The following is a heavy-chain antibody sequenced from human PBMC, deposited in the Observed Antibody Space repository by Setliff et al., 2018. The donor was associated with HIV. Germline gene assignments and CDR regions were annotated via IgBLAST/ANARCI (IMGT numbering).Heavy chain of an antibody. Sequence: PSETLSLTCTVSGGSISSGDYYWSWIRQPPGKGLEWIGYIFYSGSTNYNPSLKSRVTISVDASKNQFSLRLSSVTAADTAVYYCARGFLRSRRRWFDPWGQGTLVTVSS. V-gene: IGHV4-61*08. D-gene: IGHD4-17*01. CDR3: ARGFLRSRRRWFDP. J-gene: IGHJ5*02. CDR1: GGSISSGDYY. CDR2: IFYSGST.